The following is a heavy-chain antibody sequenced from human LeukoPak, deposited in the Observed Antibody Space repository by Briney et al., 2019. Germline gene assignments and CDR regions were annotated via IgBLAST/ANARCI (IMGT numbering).Heavy chain of an antibody. CDR3: ARHFMVRGVNWFDP. CDR2: IYYSGST. Sequence: SETLSLTCTVSGGSISSHYWSWIRQSPGKVLEWIGYIYYSGSTNYNPSLKSRVTISVDTSKNQFSLKLSSVTAADTAVYYCARHFMVRGVNWFDPWGQGTLVTVSS. V-gene: IGHV4-59*11. CDR1: GGSISSHY. J-gene: IGHJ5*02. D-gene: IGHD3-10*01.